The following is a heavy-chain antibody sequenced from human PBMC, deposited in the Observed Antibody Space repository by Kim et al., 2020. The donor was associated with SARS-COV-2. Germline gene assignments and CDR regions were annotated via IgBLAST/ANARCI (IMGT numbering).Heavy chain of an antibody. Sequence: GGSLRLSCAASGFTFSSYAMSWVRQAPGKGLEWVSAISGSGGSTYYADSVKGRFTISRDNSKNTLYLQMNSLRAEDTAVYYCAKDQTASSGWYEDAFDIWGQATMVTVSS. CDR3: AKDQTASSGWYEDAFDI. CDR1: GFTFSSYA. V-gene: IGHV3-23*01. D-gene: IGHD6-19*01. CDR2: ISGSGGST. J-gene: IGHJ3*02.